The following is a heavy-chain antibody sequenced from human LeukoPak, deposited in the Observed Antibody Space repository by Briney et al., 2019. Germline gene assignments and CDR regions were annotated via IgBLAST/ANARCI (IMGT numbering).Heavy chain of an antibody. CDR3: ARDPDSSSFDY. CDR2: IKYDGTVK. Sequence: GGSLRLSCTASGFNFRTSWMSWVRQSPAKGLEFLANIKYDGTVKNYVDSVKGRFTISRDNPRNSQYLQMDSLRAEDTAVYYCARDPDSSSFDYWGQGALVTVSS. CDR1: GFNFRTSW. V-gene: IGHV3-7*01. D-gene: IGHD6-13*01. J-gene: IGHJ4*02.